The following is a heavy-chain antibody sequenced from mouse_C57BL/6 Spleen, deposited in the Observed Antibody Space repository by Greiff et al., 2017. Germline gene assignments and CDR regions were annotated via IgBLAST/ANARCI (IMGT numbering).Heavy chain of an antibody. CDR2: IHPSDSDT. CDR1: GYTFTSYW. D-gene: IGHD1-1*01. J-gene: IGHJ4*01. CDR3: AISSTTVVAYYYAMDY. Sequence: QVQLQQPGAELVKPGASVKVSCKASGYTFTSYWMHWVKQRPGQGLEWIGRIHPSDSDTNYNQKFKGKATLTVDKSSSTAYMQLSSLTSEDSAVYYCAISSTTVVAYYYAMDYGGQGTSVTVSS. V-gene: IGHV1-74*01.